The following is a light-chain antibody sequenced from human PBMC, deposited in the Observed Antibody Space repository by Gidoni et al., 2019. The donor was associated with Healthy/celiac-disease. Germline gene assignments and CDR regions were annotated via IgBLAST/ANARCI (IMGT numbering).Light chain of an antibody. CDR3: SSYTSSSTLVV. Sequence: QSALTQPASVSDSPGQSITISCTGTRSDVDGYNYVSWYQQHPGKAPKLMIYEVSNRPSGVSNRFSGPTSGNTASLTISGLQAEDEADYYCSSYTSSSTLVVFGGGTKLTVL. CDR1: RSDVDGYNY. V-gene: IGLV2-14*01. J-gene: IGLJ2*01. CDR2: EVS.